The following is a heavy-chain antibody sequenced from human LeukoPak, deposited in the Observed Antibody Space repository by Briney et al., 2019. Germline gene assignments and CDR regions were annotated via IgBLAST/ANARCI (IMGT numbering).Heavy chain of an antibody. D-gene: IGHD3-10*01. CDR3: ARVRGGKGWFDP. J-gene: IGHJ5*02. Sequence: SVTLSFTSAVYAVSFYGYNWSWLGPGPGKGLEWIGEINHSGSTNYNPSLKSRVTISVDTSKNPSYLKLSSVTAADTAVYYCARVRGGKGWFDPWGQGTLVTVST. CDR1: AVSFYGYN. V-gene: IGHV4-34*01. CDR2: INHSGST.